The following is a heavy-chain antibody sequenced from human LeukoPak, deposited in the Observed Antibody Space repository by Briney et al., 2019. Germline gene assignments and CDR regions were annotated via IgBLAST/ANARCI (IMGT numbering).Heavy chain of an antibody. D-gene: IGHD3-3*01. CDR2: ISAYNGNT. CDR3: ARRVDFWSGSYYYGMDV. V-gene: IGHV1-18*01. CDR1: GYTFTSYG. Sequence: ASVKVSCKASGYTFTSYGISWVRQAPGQGLEWMGWISAYNGNTNYAQKLQGRVTMTTDTSTSTAYMELRRLRSDDTAVYYCARRVDFWSGSYYYGMDVWGQGTTVTVSS. J-gene: IGHJ6*02.